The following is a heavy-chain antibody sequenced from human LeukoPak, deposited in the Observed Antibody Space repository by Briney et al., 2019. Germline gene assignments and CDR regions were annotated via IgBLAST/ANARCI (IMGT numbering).Heavy chain of an antibody. D-gene: IGHD1-26*01. J-gene: IGHJ3*02. CDR3: ARDPLLRAFDI. Sequence: ASVKVSCKASGYTFTSFGINWVRQAPGQGLEWVGWINTNTGNPTYVQGFAGRFVFSLDTSVNTAYLQINSLKAEDTAVYYCARDPLLRAFDIWGQGTMVAVSS. V-gene: IGHV7-4-1*02. CDR1: GYTFTSFG. CDR2: INTNTGNP.